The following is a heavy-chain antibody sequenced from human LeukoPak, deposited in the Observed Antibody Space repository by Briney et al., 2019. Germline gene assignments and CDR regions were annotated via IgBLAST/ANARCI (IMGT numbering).Heavy chain of an antibody. CDR2: IYHSGST. Sequence: PSETLSLTFTVSGGSISSGGYYWSWIRQPPGKGLEWIGSIYHSGSTYYNPSLKSRVTISVDTSKNQFSLKLSSVTAADTAVYYCARGADSSSWPPLDYWGQGTLVTVSS. CDR1: GGSISSGGYY. V-gene: IGHV4-39*07. J-gene: IGHJ4*02. CDR3: ARGADSSSWPPLDY. D-gene: IGHD6-13*01.